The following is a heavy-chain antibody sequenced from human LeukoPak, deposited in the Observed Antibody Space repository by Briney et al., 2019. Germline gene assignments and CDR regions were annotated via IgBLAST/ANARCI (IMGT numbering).Heavy chain of an antibody. J-gene: IGHJ5*02. CDR1: GYTFTSYG. V-gene: IGHV1-18*04. CDR2: ISAYNGNT. CDR3: AGSLVAIVVVPAAIPPNWFDP. Sequence: ASVKVSCKASGYTFTSYGISWVRQAPGQGLEWMGWISAYNGNTNYAQKLQGRVTMTTDTSTSTAYMELRSLRSDDTAVYYCAGSLVAIVVVPAAIPPNWFDPWGQGTLVTVSS. D-gene: IGHD2-2*02.